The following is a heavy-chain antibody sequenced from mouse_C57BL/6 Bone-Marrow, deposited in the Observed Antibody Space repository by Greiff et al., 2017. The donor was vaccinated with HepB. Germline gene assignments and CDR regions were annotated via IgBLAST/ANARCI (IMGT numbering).Heavy chain of an antibody. V-gene: IGHV14-3*01. CDR1: GFNIKNTY. Sequence: VQLQQSVAELVRPGASVKLSCTASGFNIKNTYMHWVQQRPEQGLEWIGRIDPANGNTKYAPKFQGKATITADTSSNTAYLHLTSLTSEDTAIYYCARYSNYVWYFDVWGTGTTVTVSS. CDR2: IDPANGNT. D-gene: IGHD2-5*01. J-gene: IGHJ1*03. CDR3: ARYSNYVWYFDV.